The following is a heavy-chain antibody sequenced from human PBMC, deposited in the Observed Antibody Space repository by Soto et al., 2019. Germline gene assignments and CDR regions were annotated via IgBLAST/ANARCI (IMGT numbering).Heavy chain of an antibody. D-gene: IGHD3-22*01. CDR2: ISGSGGST. Sequence: PGGSLRLSCAASGFTFSSYAMSWVRQAPGKGLEWVSAISGSGGSTYYADSVKGRFTISRDNSKNTLYLQMNSLRAEDTAVYYCAKSFYVRSYYYDSSEDSHHKQYYFDYWGQGTLVTVSS. J-gene: IGHJ4*02. CDR1: GFTFSSYA. V-gene: IGHV3-23*01. CDR3: AKSFYVRSYYYDSSEDSHHKQYYFDY.